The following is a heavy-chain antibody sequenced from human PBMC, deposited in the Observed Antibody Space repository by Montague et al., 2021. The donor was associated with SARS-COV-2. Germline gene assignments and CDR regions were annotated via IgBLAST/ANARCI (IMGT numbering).Heavy chain of an antibody. CDR2: MNHRGGA. CDR3: ARGQIVATIRRSRGWRGGFDV. CDR1: GGPFSGYY. J-gene: IGHJ6*02. V-gene: IGHV4-34*01. Sequence: SETLSLTCAVYGGPFSGYYWNWVRQSPGKGLEWIGEMNHRGGANYNPSLGSRVTMSGDTSKNQLFLKLNSVTAADAAVYYCARGQIVATIRRSRGWRGGFDVWGQGTTVTVSS. D-gene: IGHD6-19*01.